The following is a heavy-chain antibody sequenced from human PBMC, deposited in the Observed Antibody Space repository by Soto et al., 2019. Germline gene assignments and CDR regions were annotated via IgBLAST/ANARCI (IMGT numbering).Heavy chain of an antibody. V-gene: IGHV3-74*01. CDR2: INFDGTTT. CDR1: GFTFNSYW. CDR3: ARGGFRQWLLDY. J-gene: IGHJ4*02. D-gene: IGHD5-12*01. Sequence: EVQLVESGGGLVQPGGSLRLSCAASGFTFNSYWIHWVRQAQGKGLVWVSRINFDGTTTNYADSVKGRFTISRDNAKNALYLQMNSPRDEATAVYYCARGGFRQWLLDYWGQGSLVTVSS.